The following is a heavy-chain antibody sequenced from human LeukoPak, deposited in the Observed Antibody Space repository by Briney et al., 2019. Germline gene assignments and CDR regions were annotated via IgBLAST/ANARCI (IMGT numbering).Heavy chain of an antibody. Sequence: SETLSLTCTVSGGSISSGGYYWSWIRQHPGKGLEWIGYIYYSGSTYYNPSLKSRVTISVDTSKNQFSLKLSSVTAADTAVYYCARELPAAMPGWFDPWGQGTLVIVSS. CDR3: ARELPAAMPGWFDP. CDR1: GGSISSGGYY. V-gene: IGHV4-31*03. D-gene: IGHD2-2*01. J-gene: IGHJ5*02. CDR2: IYYSGST.